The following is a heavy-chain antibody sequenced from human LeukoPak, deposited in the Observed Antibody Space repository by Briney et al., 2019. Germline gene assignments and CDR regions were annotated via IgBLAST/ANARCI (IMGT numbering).Heavy chain of an antibody. CDR1: VYTFTSYD. Sequence: GASVKVSCKASVYTFTSYDINWVRQATGQGLEWMGWMNPNSGNTGYAQKFQGRVTMTRNTSISTAYMELSSLRSEDTAVYYCARVRQQLVFWKKYNWFDPWGQGTLVTVSS. CDR2: MNPNSGNT. CDR3: ARVRQQLVFWKKYNWFDP. J-gene: IGHJ5*02. D-gene: IGHD6-13*01. V-gene: IGHV1-8*01.